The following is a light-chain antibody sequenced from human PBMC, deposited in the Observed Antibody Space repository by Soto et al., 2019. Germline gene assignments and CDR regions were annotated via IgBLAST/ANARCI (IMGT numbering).Light chain of an antibody. CDR2: DVN. CDR1: SSDIGAYNF. J-gene: IGLJ2*01. V-gene: IGLV2-14*03. CDR3: TSWTTSTTMI. Sequence: QSALTQPASVSGSPGQSITISCTGTSSDIGAYNFVSWYQQHPGKAPKLMLYDVNIRPSGVSNLFSGSKSGNTASLTTSVLQAEDEADYYCTSWTTSTTMIFGGGTKLTVL.